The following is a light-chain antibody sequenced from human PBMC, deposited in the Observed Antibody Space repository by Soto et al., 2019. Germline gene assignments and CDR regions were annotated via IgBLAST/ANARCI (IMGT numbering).Light chain of an antibody. Sequence: DIQMTQSPSSLSASVGDRVTITCQASQDISNYLNWYQQKPGKAPKLLIYDASNLETGVPSRFSGSGSGTDFTFTISSLQPEDISTYYCQQSATPPYFGQGTK. CDR3: QQSATPPY. CDR2: DAS. V-gene: IGKV1-33*01. CDR1: QDISNY. J-gene: IGKJ1*01.